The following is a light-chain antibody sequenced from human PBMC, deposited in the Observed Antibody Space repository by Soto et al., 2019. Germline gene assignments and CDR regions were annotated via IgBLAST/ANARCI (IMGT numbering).Light chain of an antibody. J-gene: IGLJ1*01. CDR2: GNS. CDR1: SSNIGAGYD. Sequence: QSVLTQPPSVSGAPGQRVTISCTGSSSNIGAGYDVHWYQQLPGTAPKLLIYGNSNRPSGVPDRFSGSKSGTSASLAITGPRAEDGADYSGQSLDSSLSGFYVFGTGTKVTVL. V-gene: IGLV1-40*01. CDR3: QSLDSSLSGFYV.